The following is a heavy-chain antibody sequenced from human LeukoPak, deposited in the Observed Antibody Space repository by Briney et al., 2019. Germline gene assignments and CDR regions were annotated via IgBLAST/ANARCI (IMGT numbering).Heavy chain of an antibody. Sequence: GASLQFSCKGSGYSFSSYWIAWVRPLPGKGLEWMGIIYPGDSDSKYSRSFQGQITTSADKSINTAYMQWSSLKASDSAMYYCARRLGGADVFDIWGQGTMVTVSS. CDR2: IYPGDSDS. CDR3: ARRLGGADVFDI. D-gene: IGHD3-16*01. CDR1: GYSFSSYW. J-gene: IGHJ3*02. V-gene: IGHV5-51*01.